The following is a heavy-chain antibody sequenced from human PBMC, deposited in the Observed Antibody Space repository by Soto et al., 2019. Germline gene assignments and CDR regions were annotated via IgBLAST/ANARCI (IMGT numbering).Heavy chain of an antibody. Sequence: GGSLRLSCAASGFTFSNYAMSWVRQAPGKGLEWVSGISGSGGSTYYADSVKGRFTISRDNSKNTLYLQMNSLRAEDTAVYYCARRDYSTSGYVFDYWGQGTLVTVSS. J-gene: IGHJ4*02. D-gene: IGHD3-22*01. CDR2: ISGSGGST. V-gene: IGHV3-23*01. CDR3: ARRDYSTSGYVFDY. CDR1: GFTFSNYA.